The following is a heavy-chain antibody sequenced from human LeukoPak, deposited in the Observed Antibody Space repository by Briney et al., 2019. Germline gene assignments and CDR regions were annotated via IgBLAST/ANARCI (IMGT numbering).Heavy chain of an antibody. CDR1: GGSISSGGYY. J-gene: IGHJ4*02. V-gene: IGHV4-31*03. CDR3: ARQTADYDSSGYYESY. CDR2: IYYSGST. D-gene: IGHD3-22*01. Sequence: PSQTLSLTCTVSGGSISSGGYYWSWIRQHPGKDLEWLGYIYYSGSTYYNPSLKSRVTISVDTSKNQFSLKLSSVTAADTAVYYCARQTADYDSSGYYESYWGQGTLVTVSS.